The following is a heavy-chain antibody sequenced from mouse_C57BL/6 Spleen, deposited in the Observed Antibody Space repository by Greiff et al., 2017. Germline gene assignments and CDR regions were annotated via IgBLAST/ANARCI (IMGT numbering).Heavy chain of an antibody. CDR3: ARWLPLDY. J-gene: IGHJ2*01. Sequence: QVQLQQPGAELVKPGASVKMSCKASGYTFTSYWITWVKQRPGQGLEWIGDIYPGSGSTNYNEKFKSKATLTLDTSSSTAYMQLSSLSSEDSAVYYCARWLPLDYWGQGTTLTVSS. D-gene: IGHD2-2*01. V-gene: IGHV1-55*01. CDR2: IYPGSGST. CDR1: GYTFTSYW.